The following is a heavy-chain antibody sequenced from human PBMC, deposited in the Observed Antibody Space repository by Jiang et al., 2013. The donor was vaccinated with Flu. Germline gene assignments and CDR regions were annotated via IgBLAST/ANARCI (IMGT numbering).Heavy chain of an antibody. Sequence: SWIRQPPGRGLEWIGEINHSGSTNYNPSLKSRVTISVDTSKNQFSLKLSSVTAADTAVYYCARGTYYDFWSGDVSHYYYYYGMDVWGQGTTVTVSS. CDR2: INHSGST. CDR3: ARGTYYDFWSGDVSHYYYYYGMDV. D-gene: IGHD3-3*01. J-gene: IGHJ6*02. V-gene: IGHV4-34*01.